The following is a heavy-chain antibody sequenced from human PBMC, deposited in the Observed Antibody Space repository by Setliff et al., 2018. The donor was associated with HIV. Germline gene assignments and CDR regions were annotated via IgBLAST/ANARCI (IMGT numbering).Heavy chain of an antibody. CDR3: ARGTAYYNFWSGYSQDYYYYMDV. V-gene: IGHV4-34*01. Sequence: SETLSLTCAVYGGSFSGYYWSWIRQSPGKGLAWIGEINHSGSTKYNPSLQSRVTISVDTSKNQFSLELSSVTAADTAVYYCARGTAYYNFWSGYSQDYYYYMDVWGKGTTVTVSS. J-gene: IGHJ6*03. CDR2: INHSGST. CDR1: GGSFSGYY. D-gene: IGHD3-3*01.